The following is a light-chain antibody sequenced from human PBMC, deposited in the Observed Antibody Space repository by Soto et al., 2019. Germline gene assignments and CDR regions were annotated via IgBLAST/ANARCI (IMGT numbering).Light chain of an antibody. J-gene: IGLJ3*02. CDR1: SGHSSYI. Sequence: QLALTQSSSASASLGSSVKLTCTLSSGHSSYIIAWHQQQPGKAPRYLMNLEGSGSYNKGSGVPDRFSGSSSGADRYLTISNLQFDDEADYYCETWDSNTWVFGGGTKLTVL. CDR2: LEGSGSY. V-gene: IGLV4-60*02. CDR3: ETWDSNTWV.